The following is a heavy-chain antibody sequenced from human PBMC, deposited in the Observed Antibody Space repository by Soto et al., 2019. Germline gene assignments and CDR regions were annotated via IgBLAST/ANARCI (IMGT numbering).Heavy chain of an antibody. Sequence: PSETLSLTCTVSGGSVSSGSYYWSWIRQPPGKGLEWIGYIYYSGSTNYNPSLKSQVTISVDTSKNQFSLKLSSVTAADTAVYYCARGSGPNDAFDIWGQGTMVTVSS. J-gene: IGHJ3*02. D-gene: IGHD2-15*01. CDR2: IYYSGST. CDR1: GGSVSSGSYY. V-gene: IGHV4-61*01. CDR3: ARGSGPNDAFDI.